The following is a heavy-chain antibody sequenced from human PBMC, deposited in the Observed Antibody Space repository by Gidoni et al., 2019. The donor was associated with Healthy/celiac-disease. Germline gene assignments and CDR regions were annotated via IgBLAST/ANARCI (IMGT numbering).Heavy chain of an antibody. CDR2: IYSGGST. CDR3: ARWTQYYYYGMDV. J-gene: IGHJ6*02. V-gene: IGHV3-66*02. CDR1: GFPVSSNY. Sequence: EVQLVESGGGLVQPGGSLRLSCAASGFPVSSNYMSWVRQAPGKGLEWVSVIYSGGSTYYADSVKGRFTISRDNSKNTLYLQMNSLRAEDTAVYYCARWTQYYYYGMDVWGQGTTVTVSS.